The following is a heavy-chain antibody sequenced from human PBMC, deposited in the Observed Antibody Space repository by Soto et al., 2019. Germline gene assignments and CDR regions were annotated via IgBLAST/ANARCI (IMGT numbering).Heavy chain of an antibody. D-gene: IGHD3-9*01. Sequence: PSGTLSLTFTVSGGSVSISSYYWGWVRQPPGKGLEWIGSVYYSGSTYYNPSLESRVTISVDKSKNQFTLKLMSLSAADTAVYYCGRLEGLATISYYFDYWGQGALVTVSS. V-gene: IGHV4-39*01. CDR1: GGSVSISSYY. CDR3: GRLEGLATISYYFDY. CDR2: VYYSGST. J-gene: IGHJ4*02.